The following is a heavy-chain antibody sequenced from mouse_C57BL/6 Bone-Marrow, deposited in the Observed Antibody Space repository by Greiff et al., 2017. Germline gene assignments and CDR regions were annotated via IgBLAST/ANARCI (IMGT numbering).Heavy chain of an antibody. D-gene: IGHD1-1*02. V-gene: IGHV2-5*01. CDR1: GFSLTSYG. CDR3: AKNGGGGWFAY. CDR2: IWRGGST. J-gene: IGHJ3*01. Sequence: QVQLQQSGPGLVQPSQSLSITCTVSGFSLTSYGVHWVRQSPGKGLEWLGVIWRGGSTDYNAAFMSRLSITNDNSKSQVFFQMNSLQADDTAIYYCAKNGGGGWFAYWGQGTLVTVSA.